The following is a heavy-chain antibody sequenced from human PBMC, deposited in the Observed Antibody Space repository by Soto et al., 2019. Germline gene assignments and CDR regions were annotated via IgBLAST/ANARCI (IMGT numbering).Heavy chain of an antibody. CDR1: SGSIGSSNW. Sequence: SETLSLTCAVSSGSIGSSNWWSWVRQPPGKGLEWIGEIYHSGSTNYNPSLKSRVTISVDKSKNQFSLKLSSVTAADTAVYYCARVRYCSSTSCSIDYYYYYMDVWGKGTTVTVSS. J-gene: IGHJ6*03. V-gene: IGHV4-4*02. CDR2: IYHSGST. D-gene: IGHD2-2*01. CDR3: ARVRYCSSTSCSIDYYYYYMDV.